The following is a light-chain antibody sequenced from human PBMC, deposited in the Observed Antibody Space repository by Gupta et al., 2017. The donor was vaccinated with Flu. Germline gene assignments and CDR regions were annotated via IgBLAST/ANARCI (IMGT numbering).Light chain of an antibody. CDR3: MQGAHWPWA. J-gene: IGKJ1*01. V-gene: IGKV2-30*01. CDR2: QVS. Sequence: ISCRSSQGLVYSDGNTYLHWFQQRPGQSPRRLIHQVSYRDSGVPDRFSGSGSGTDFTLKISRVEAEDVGIYFCMQGAHWPWAFGQETTVEIK. CDR1: QGLVYSDGNTY.